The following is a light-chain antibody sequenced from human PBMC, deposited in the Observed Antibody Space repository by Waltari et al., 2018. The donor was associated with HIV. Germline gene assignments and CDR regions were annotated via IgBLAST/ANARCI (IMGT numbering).Light chain of an antibody. CDR2: LGS. CDR3: MQVVQTPPT. V-gene: IGKV2-28*01. J-gene: IGKJ2*01. CDR1: QSLLNTNRYNY. Sequence: DIVMTQSPLSLPVSPGETASISCMSDQSLLNTNRYNYLDWYVLRPGRSPQLLVYLGSNRASGGPDRFSGSGSGTNFTLTISRVETGDVGVYFCMQVVQTPPTVGQGTTLEI.